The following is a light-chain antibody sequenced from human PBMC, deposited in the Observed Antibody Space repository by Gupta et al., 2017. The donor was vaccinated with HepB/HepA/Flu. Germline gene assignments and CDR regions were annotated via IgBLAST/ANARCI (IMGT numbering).Light chain of an antibody. CDR2: DAS. Sequence: DIQMTQSPSSLSASVGDRVTITCQTSQDISNYLNWYQQKPGKAPKLLIYDASNLETGVPSRFSGSGSGTDFTFTISSLQPADLATYYCQQDDNLPITYGQGTLLEIK. CDR1: QDISNY. CDR3: QQDDNLPIT. J-gene: IGKJ5*01. V-gene: IGKV1-33*01.